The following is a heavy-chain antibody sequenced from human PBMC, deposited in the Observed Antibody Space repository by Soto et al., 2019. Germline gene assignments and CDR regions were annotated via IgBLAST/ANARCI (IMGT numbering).Heavy chain of an antibody. CDR2: ISGSGAST. CDR3: ATTTGVLTVITYFDQ. V-gene: IGHV3-23*01. CDR1: GFTFNKYA. J-gene: IGHJ4*02. D-gene: IGHD3-16*01. Sequence: PGGSLRLSCVASGFTFNKYALAWVRQAPGKGLEWVSAISGSGASTYDADSVKGRFTISRDNSNNTLYLQMNSLRDEDTAVYYCATTTGVLTVITYFDQWGQGTPVTV.